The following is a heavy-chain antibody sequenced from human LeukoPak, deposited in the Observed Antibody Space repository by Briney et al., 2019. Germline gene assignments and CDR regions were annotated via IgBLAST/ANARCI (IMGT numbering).Heavy chain of an antibody. V-gene: IGHV5-51*01. CDR1: GYSFTSYW. Sequence: PGESLRISCKGSGYSFTSYWIAWVRQMPGKGLEWMGIIYPHDSYTTYSPSFQGQVTMSADKTINTAYLQWSSLKASDSAMYYCARDGGFGELHYYFSSWGQGTLVALSS. D-gene: IGHD3-10*01. J-gene: IGHJ4*02. CDR2: IYPHDSYT. CDR3: ARDGGFGELHYYFSS.